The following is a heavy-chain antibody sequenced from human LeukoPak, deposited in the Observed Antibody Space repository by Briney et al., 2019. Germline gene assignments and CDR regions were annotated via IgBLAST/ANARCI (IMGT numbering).Heavy chain of an antibody. CDR3: ASAPLGYYYYMDV. Sequence: SETLSLTCTVSGGSFNTYYWTWIRQPPGKGLEWIGDIFYSGSTNYNPSLKSRVTISVDTSKNQFSLKLSSVTAADTAVYYCASAPLGYYYYMDVWGKGTTVTISS. CDR2: IFYSGST. CDR1: GGSFNTYY. V-gene: IGHV4-59*01. J-gene: IGHJ6*03.